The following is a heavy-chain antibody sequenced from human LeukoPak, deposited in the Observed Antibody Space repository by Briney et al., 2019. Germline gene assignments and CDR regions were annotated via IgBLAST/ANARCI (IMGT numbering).Heavy chain of an antibody. CDR2: IYYSGST. V-gene: IGHV4-59*01. Sequence: PSETLSLTCTVSGGSISSYYWSWIRHPPGKGLEWIGYIYYSGSTNYNPSLKSRVTISVDTSENQFSLKLSSVTAADTAVYYCARFSRWDSSSWYVEYWGQGTLVTVSS. D-gene: IGHD6-13*01. CDR3: ARFSRWDSSSWYVEY. J-gene: IGHJ4*02. CDR1: GGSISSYY.